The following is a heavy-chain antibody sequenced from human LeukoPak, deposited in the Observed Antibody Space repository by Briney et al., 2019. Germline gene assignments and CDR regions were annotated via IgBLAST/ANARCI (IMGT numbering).Heavy chain of an antibody. D-gene: IGHD3-3*01. CDR3: AKDLTGTIFGVVILQLKDFDY. V-gene: IGHV3-23*01. Sequence: GGSLRLSCAASGFTFSSYAMSWVRQAPGKGLEWVSAISGSGGSTYYADSVKGRFTISRDNSKNTLYLQMNSLRAEDTAVYYCAKDLTGTIFGVVILQLKDFDYWGQGTLVTVSS. CDR1: GFTFSSYA. CDR2: ISGSGGST. J-gene: IGHJ4*02.